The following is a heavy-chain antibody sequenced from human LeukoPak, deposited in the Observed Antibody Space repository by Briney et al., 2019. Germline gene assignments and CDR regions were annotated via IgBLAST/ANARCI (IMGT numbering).Heavy chain of an antibody. Sequence: GGSLRLSCAASGFTFSTYWMHWVRQAPGKGLVWVSRINPDGTTTSYADSVKGRFTISRDNAKNSLYLQMNSLRAEDTAVYCCARTMTTVVTPTDAFDIWGQGTMVTVST. CDR3: ARTMTTVVTPTDAFDI. CDR2: INPDGTTT. V-gene: IGHV3-74*01. CDR1: GFTFSTYW. J-gene: IGHJ3*02. D-gene: IGHD4-23*01.